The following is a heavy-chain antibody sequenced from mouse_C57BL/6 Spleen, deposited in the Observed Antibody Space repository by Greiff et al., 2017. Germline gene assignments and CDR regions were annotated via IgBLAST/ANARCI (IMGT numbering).Heavy chain of an antibody. CDR3: ARRYGSSYWYFDV. J-gene: IGHJ1*03. CDR1: GYTFTDYN. D-gene: IGHD1-1*01. CDR2: INPNNGGT. V-gene: IGHV1-18*01. Sequence: EVQGVESGPELVKPGASVKIPCKASGYTFTDYNMDWVKPSHGKSLEWIGDINPNNGGTIYNQKFKGKATLTVDKSSSTAYMELRSLTSEDTAVYYCARRYGSSYWYFDVWGTGTTVTVSS.